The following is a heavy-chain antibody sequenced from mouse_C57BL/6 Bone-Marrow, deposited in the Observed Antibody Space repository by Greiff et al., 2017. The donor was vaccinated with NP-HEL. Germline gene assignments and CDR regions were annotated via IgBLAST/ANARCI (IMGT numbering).Heavy chain of an antibody. CDR3: ARGLLWLRRRDYYAMDY. V-gene: IGHV1-64*01. CDR1: GYTFTSYW. J-gene: IGHJ4*01. CDR2: IHPNSGST. D-gene: IGHD2-2*01. Sequence: QVQLQQPGAELVKPGASVKLSCKASGYTFTSYWMHWVKQRPGQGLEWIGMIHPNSGSTNYNEKFKSKATLTVDKSSSTAYMQLSSLTSVDSAVYYCARGLLWLRRRDYYAMDYWGQGTSVTVSS.